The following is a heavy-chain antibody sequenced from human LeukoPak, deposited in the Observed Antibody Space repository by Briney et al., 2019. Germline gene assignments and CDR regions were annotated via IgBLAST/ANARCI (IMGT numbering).Heavy chain of an antibody. CDR3: AEDIVEAGLFFDY. V-gene: IGHV3-11*01. D-gene: IGHD3-16*02. CDR1: GFTFSDYY. Sequence: GGFLRLSCAASGFTFSDYYMGWIRQAPGKGLEGVSYMSGGGGDIFYADSVKGRFTISRDNAKNSLYLQMNSLRAEDTAVYYCAEDIVEAGLFFDYWGQGTLVTVSS. J-gene: IGHJ4*02. CDR2: MSGGGGDI.